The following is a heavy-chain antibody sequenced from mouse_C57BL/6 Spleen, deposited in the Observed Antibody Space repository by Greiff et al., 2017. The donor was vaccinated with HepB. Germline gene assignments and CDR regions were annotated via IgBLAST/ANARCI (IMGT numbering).Heavy chain of an antibody. CDR1: GYTFTSYW. V-gene: IGHV1-52*01. Sequence: QVQLQQPGAELVRPGSSVKLSCKASGYTFTSYWMHWVKQRPIQGLEWIGNIDPSDSETHYNQKFKDKATLTVDKSSSTAYMQLSSLTSEDSALYYCASLSTADYYAMDYWGQGTSVTVSS. D-gene: IGHD1-1*01. CDR2: IDPSDSET. CDR3: ASLSTADYYAMDY. J-gene: IGHJ4*01.